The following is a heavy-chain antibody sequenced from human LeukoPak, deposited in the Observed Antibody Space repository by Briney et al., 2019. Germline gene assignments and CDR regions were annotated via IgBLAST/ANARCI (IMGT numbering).Heavy chain of an antibody. CDR1: GFTFSSYV. CDR3: AKETSSGNFVTIDC. J-gene: IGHJ4*02. V-gene: IGHV3-23*01. CDR2: ITGAGGGT. D-gene: IGHD1-26*01. Sequence: GGSLRLSCVVSGFTFSSYVMSWVRQAPGKGLEWVSAITGAGGGTNYADSVKGRFTISRDNSKNTLYLQMNSLRAEDTAVYYCAKETSSGNFVTIDCWGQGTLVTVSS.